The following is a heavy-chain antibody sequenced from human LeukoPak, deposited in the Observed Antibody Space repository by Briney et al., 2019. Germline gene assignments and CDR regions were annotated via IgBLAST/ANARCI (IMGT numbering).Heavy chain of an antibody. Sequence: GGSLRLSCAASGFTFSSHAMSWVRQAPGKGLEWVSAISGSGGSTYYADSVKGRFTISRDNSKNTLYLQMNSLRAEDTAVYYCAKTDQYQLLSSFDYWGQGTLVTVSS. D-gene: IGHD2-2*01. CDR3: AKTDQYQLLSSFDY. CDR2: ISGSGGST. CDR1: GFTFSSHA. V-gene: IGHV3-23*01. J-gene: IGHJ4*02.